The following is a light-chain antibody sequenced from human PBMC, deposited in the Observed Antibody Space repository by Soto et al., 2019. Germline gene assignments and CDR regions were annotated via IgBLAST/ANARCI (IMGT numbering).Light chain of an antibody. V-gene: IGKV3-20*01. J-gene: IGKJ1*01. Sequence: EIVLTQSPGSLSLSPGERATLSCRASQSVDSTFFAWYQKKPGQAPRLLIYGASKRATGVPDRFSGSGSGTDFTFTISRLEPEDFAVYYCQQYMSSVTFGQGTKVEI. CDR2: GAS. CDR3: QQYMSSVT. CDR1: QSVDSTF.